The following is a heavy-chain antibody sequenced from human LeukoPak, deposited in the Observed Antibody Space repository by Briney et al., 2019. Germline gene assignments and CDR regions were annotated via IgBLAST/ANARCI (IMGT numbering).Heavy chain of an antibody. CDR1: GFSVSNNY. J-gene: IGHJ4*02. V-gene: IGHV3-53*01. D-gene: IGHD3-9*01. Sequence: GGSLRLSCAGSGFSVSNNYMTWVRQAPGKGLEWVSSLYDSGATFYADSVKGRFTISRDDSKNTLYLQVNSLRADDTAVYYCARIQRAGYLSRYWGQGTLVTAAS. CDR2: LYDSGAT. CDR3: ARIQRAGYLSRY.